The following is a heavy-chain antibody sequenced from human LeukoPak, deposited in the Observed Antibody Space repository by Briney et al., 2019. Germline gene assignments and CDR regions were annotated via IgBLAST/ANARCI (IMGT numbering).Heavy chain of an antibody. D-gene: IGHD4-17*01. CDR1: GFTFDDYA. CDR3: AKEFYGDSNPFDY. Sequence: GGSLRLSCAASGFTFDDYAMHWVRQAPGKGLEWVSGISWNSGSIGYADSVKGRFTISRDNAKNSLNLQMNSLRAEDTALYYCAKEFYGDSNPFDYWGQGTLVTVSS. J-gene: IGHJ4*02. CDR2: ISWNSGSI. V-gene: IGHV3-9*01.